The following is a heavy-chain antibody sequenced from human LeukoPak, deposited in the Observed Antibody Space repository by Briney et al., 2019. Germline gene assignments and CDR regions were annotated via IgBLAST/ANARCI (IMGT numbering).Heavy chain of an antibody. CDR1: GFTFSSYW. D-gene: IGHD6-13*01. V-gene: IGHV3-74*01. J-gene: IGHJ3*02. CDR2: INSDGSST. CDR3: ARESSGWYGAFDI. Sequence: GGSLRLSCAASGFTFSSYWMHWVRQAPGKGLVWVSRINSDGSSTSYADSVKGRFTISRDNAKNTLYLQMNSLRAEDTAVYYCARESSGWYGAFDIWGQGTMVTVSS.